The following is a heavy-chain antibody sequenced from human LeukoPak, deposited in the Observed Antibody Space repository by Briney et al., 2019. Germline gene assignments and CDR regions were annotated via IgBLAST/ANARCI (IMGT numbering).Heavy chain of an antibody. CDR2: IYYSGST. CDR3: ARATRGLRFGKAGTFDY. CDR1: GGSISSGDYY. Sequence: PSETLSLTCTVSGGSISSGDYYWSWIRQPPGKGLEWIGYIYYSGSTYYDPSLKSRVTISVDTSKNQFSLKLSSVTAADTAVYYCARATRGLRFGKAGTFDYWGQGTLVTVSS. D-gene: IGHD3-10*01. V-gene: IGHV4-30-4*08. J-gene: IGHJ4*02.